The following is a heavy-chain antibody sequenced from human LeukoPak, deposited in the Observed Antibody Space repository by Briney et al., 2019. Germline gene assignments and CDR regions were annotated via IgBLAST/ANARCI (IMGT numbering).Heavy chain of an antibody. CDR1: GGAFSSSA. CDR2: IIPVFNSP. Sequence: SVKVSCKASGGAFSSSAVSWVRQAPGQGLEWMGGIIPVFNSPNYAQKFLGRLTITADESTSTAYMELSSLRSEDTAVCYCARALPLYGDYEAGDYWGQGTLVTVSS. J-gene: IGHJ4*02. CDR3: ARALPLYGDYEAGDY. V-gene: IGHV1-69*13. D-gene: IGHD4-17*01.